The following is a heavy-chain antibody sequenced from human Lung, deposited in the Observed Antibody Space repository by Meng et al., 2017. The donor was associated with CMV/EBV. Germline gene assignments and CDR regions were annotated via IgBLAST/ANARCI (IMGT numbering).Heavy chain of an antibody. CDR2: ISAYNGNT. V-gene: IGHV1-18*01. CDR1: YG. J-gene: IGHJ1*01. CDR3: ARGPPYFYDSSGYYYVGEDFHH. D-gene: IGHD3-22*01. Sequence: YGFIWVRQAPGQGLEWMGWISAYNGNTNYAQRLQARVTMTTDTSTSTAYMELRSLRSDDTAVYYCARGPPYFYDSSGYYYVGEDFHHWGQGTLVTVSS.